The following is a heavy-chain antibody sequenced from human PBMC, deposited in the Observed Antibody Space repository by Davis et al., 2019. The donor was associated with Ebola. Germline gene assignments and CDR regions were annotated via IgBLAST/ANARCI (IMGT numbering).Heavy chain of an antibody. CDR3: ARVRGAGILGYRRFDP. J-gene: IGHJ5*02. CDR2: INHSGST. Sequence: SETLSLTCAVYGGSSSGYYWSWIRQPPGKGLEWIGEINHSGSTNYNPSLKSRVTIPVDTSKNQFSLKLSSVNAAATAVYYCARVRGAGILGYRRFDPWGQGTLVTVSS. D-gene: IGHD2-2*03. CDR1: GGSSSGYY. V-gene: IGHV4-34*01.